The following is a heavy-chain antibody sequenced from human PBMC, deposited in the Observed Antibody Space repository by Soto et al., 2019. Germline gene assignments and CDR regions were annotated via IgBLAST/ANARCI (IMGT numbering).Heavy chain of an antibody. CDR3: ARDLGSYDSSGYGCMDV. CDR1: GGTFSSSA. V-gene: IGHV1-69*11. CDR2: LIHILGTA. Sequence: QVQLVQSGAEVKKTESSVKVSCKASGGTFSSSAIRWVRQSPGQGLEWMGWLIHILGTANYAQKFQARVTITAHESTSTAYMELSSLRSEDTAVYYCARDLGSYDSSGYGCMDVWGQGTTVSVSS. D-gene: IGHD3-22*01. J-gene: IGHJ6*02.